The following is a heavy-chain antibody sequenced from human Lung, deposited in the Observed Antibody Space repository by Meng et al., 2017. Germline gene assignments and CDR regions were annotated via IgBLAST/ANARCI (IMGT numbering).Heavy chain of an antibody. Sequence: QGQAQQWGAGLMGPSENLSLTCAVYGGSISGSYWSWIRQSPAKGLEWIGKINHGGSNNYNPSLESRVTISVDTPKNQFSLRLTSMTVADTAVYYCARERHSTIIRGVIDFWGQGALVTVSS. CDR1: GGSISGSY. CDR2: INHGGSN. J-gene: IGHJ4*02. D-gene: IGHD3-10*01. CDR3: ARERHSTIIRGVIDF. V-gene: IGHV4-34*01.